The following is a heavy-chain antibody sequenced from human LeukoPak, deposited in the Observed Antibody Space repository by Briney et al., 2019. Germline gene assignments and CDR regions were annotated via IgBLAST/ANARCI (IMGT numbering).Heavy chain of an antibody. CDR3: ARFAAAGTDY. CDR1: GYTFTNYA. J-gene: IGHJ4*02. Sequence: ASVKVSCKTSGYTFTNYAMHWVRQAPGQGLEWMGWISAYNGNTNYAQKLQGRVTITADESTSTAYMELSSLRSEDTAVYYCARFAAAGTDYWGQGTLVTVSS. CDR2: ISAYNGNT. D-gene: IGHD6-13*01. V-gene: IGHV1-18*01.